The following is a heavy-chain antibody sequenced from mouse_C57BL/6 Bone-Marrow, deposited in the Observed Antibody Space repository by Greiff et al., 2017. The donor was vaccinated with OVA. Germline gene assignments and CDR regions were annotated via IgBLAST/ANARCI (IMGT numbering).Heavy chain of an antibody. J-gene: IGHJ1*03. V-gene: IGHV1-52*01. CDR2: IDPSDSET. Sequence: VQLQQSGAELVRPGSSVKLSCKASGYTFTSYWMHWVKQRPIQGLEWIGNIDPSDSETHYNQKFKDKATLTVDKSSSTAYMQLSSLTSEDSAVYYCARDITTVVANWYFDVWGTGTTVTVSS. D-gene: IGHD1-1*01. CDR1: GYTFTSYW. CDR3: ARDITTVVANWYFDV.